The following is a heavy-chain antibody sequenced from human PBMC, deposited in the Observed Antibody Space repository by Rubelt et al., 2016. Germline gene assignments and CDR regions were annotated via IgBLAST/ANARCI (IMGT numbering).Heavy chain of an antibody. Sequence: QVQLVQSGAEVKKPGVSVKVSCKASGYTFTSYGISWVRQAPGQGLEWMGWISAYNGHTNYAQKPQGRAPIPTAAYTRPAYMELRSRRSDDRAVYYCASMYSSSWYRGWFDPWGQGTLVTVSS. J-gene: IGHJ5*02. CDR2: ISAYNGHT. V-gene: IGHV1-18*01. CDR1: GYTFTSYG. D-gene: IGHD6-13*01. CDR3: ASMYSSSWYRGWFDP.